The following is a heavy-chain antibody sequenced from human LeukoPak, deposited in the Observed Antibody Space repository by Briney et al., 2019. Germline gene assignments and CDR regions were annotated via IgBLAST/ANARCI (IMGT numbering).Heavy chain of an antibody. D-gene: IGHD1-26*01. J-gene: IGHJ4*02. CDR3: ARGVVGATFDY. Sequence: ASVTVSCKASGYTFTSYYMHWVRQAPGHGLEWMGIINPSGGSTSYAQKFQGRVTMTRDTSTSTVYMELSSLRSEDTAVYYCARGVVGATFDYWGQGTLVTVSS. CDR1: GYTFTSYY. CDR2: INPSGGST. V-gene: IGHV1-46*01.